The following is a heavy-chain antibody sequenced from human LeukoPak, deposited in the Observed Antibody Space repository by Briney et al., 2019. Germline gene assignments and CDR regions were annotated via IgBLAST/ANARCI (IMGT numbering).Heavy chain of an antibody. J-gene: IGHJ6*02. Sequence: GGSLRLSCAASGFTFSSYAMHWVRQAPGKGLGWVAVISYDGSNKYYADSVKGRFTISRDNSKNTLYLQMNSLRAEDTAVYYCARDHGSGSYTYYYYGMDVWGQGTTVTVSS. CDR2: ISYDGSNK. D-gene: IGHD3-10*01. V-gene: IGHV3-30-3*01. CDR3: ARDHGSGSYTYYYYGMDV. CDR1: GFTFSSYA.